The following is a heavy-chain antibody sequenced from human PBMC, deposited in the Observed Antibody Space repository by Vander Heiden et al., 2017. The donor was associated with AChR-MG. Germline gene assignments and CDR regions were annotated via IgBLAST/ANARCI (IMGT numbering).Heavy chain of an antibody. CDR1: GFTFSRYG. CDR3: AKGTNQYYVDTAMGGGFDY. J-gene: IGHJ4*02. Sequence: QVQLVESGGGVVQPGGSLRLSCAASGFTFSRYGMHWVRQAPGKGLEWVAFIRYDGSNKYYADSVKGRFTISRDNSKNTLYLQMNSLRAEDTAVYYCAKGTNQYYVDTAMGGGFDYWGQGTLVTVSS. D-gene: IGHD5-18*01. V-gene: IGHV3-30*02. CDR2: IRYDGSNK.